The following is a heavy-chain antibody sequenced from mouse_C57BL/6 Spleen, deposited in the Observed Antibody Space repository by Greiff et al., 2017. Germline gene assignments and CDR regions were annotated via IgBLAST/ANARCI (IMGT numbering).Heavy chain of an antibody. CDR1: GSTFTSYW. J-gene: IGHJ2*01. D-gene: IGHD1-1*01. V-gene: IGHV1-61*01. CDR2: IYSSDSET. Sequence: QVQLQQPGAELVRPGSSVKLSCTASGSTFTSYWMAWVKQRPGQGLEWIGYIYSSDSETHYNQKFKDKATLTVDKSSSTAYMQLSSRTSEDSAVYYCARVVYYGSSSDYFDYRGQGTTLTVSS. CDR3: ARVVYYGSSSDYFDY.